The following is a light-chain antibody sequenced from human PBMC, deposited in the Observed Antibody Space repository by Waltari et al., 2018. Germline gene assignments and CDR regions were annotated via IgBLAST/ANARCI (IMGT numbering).Light chain of an antibody. Sequence: SYVLTQPPSLSVAPGQTARITCGINHIGSRSVHWCQQRPGQAPVVVIYYDTDRPSGIPERFSGSNSGDTATLTISRVEAGDEADYYCQVWDSSRAQVLFGGGTRLTVL. CDR1: HIGSRS. CDR3: QVWDSSRAQVL. V-gene: IGLV3-21*04. CDR2: YDT. J-gene: IGLJ3*02.